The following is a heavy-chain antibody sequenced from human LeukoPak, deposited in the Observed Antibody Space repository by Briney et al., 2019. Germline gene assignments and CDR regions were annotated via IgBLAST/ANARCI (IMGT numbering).Heavy chain of an antibody. Sequence: GGSLRLSCAASGFTFSSYAMSWVRQAPGKGLEWVSAISGSGGSTYYADSANGRFTISRDNSKNTLYLQMNSLRAEDTGVYYCAKTGQQLVHGSGGFDYGGQGTLVTVS. D-gene: IGHD6-13*01. CDR2: ISGSGGST. CDR1: GFTFSSYA. J-gene: IGHJ4*02. CDR3: AKTGQQLVHGSGGFDY. V-gene: IGHV3-23*01.